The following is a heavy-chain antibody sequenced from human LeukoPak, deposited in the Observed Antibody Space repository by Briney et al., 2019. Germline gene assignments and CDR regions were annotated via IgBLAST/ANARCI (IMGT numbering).Heavy chain of an antibody. CDR2: INPKSGGT. Sequence: ASVKVSCKASGYTFTGYYMHWGRNGPGQGLEWMGRINPKSGGTNYAQKFQGRVTMTRDTSISTAHMELSRLRSDDTAVYYCARWSSNQRLSGYWDPSYYYYYMDVWGKGTTVTVSS. V-gene: IGHV1-2*02. CDR1: GYTFTGYY. J-gene: IGHJ6*03. CDR3: ARWSSNQRLSGYWDPSYYYYYMDV. D-gene: IGHD3-22*01.